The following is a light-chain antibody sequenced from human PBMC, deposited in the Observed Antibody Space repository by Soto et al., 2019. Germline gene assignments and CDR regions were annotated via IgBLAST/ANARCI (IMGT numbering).Light chain of an antibody. CDR1: QGISNY. CDR2: AAS. V-gene: IGKV1-16*01. CDR3: QQYHTYPYT. Sequence: HVTQSPSSLSGSVGDSVTITCRASQGISNYLAWFQQKPGKAPKSLIYAASTLETGVPSRFGGTMSGTEFTLTISSLQPEDSATYFCQQYHTYPYTFGQGTKLEI. J-gene: IGKJ2*01.